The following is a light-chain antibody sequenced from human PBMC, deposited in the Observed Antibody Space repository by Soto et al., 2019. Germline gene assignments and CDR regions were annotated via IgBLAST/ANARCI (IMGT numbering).Light chain of an antibody. CDR2: GAS. J-gene: IGKJ2*01. Sequence: VLTQSPGTLSLSPGERATLSCRSSQTISRSYLAWYQQRPGQAPSLLIYGASSMATGIPDRFSGSGSGTDFTLTISRLEPEDFAVYYCQQYGHSPYTFGQGTKLEIK. CDR3: QQYGHSPYT. CDR1: QTISRSY. V-gene: IGKV3-20*01.